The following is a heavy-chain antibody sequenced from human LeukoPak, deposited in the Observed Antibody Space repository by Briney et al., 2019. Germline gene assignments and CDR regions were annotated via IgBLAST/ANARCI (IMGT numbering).Heavy chain of an antibody. CDR3: ARDREYQLLSDY. V-gene: IGHV3-21*01. CDR1: GFTFSSYS. D-gene: IGHD2-2*01. CDR2: ISSSSSYI. J-gene: IGHJ4*02. Sequence: KHGGSLRLSCAASGFTFSSYSMNWVRQAPGKGLEWVSSISSSSSYIYYADSVKGRFTISRDNAKNSLYLQMNSLRAEDTAVYYCARDREYQLLSDYWGQGTPVTVSS.